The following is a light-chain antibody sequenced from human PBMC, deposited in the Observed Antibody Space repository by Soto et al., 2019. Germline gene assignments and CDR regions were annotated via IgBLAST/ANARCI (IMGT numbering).Light chain of an antibody. V-gene: IGLV2-23*01. Sequence: QSALTQPASVSGSPGQSITISYTGTSSYILVSWYQLHPGKLPKLIIYEGTKRASGVSNRFSGSGSGNTASLTISGLQAEDEADYYCCSFVGSSTAVVFGGGTQLTVL. CDR2: EGT. CDR3: CSFVGSSTAVV. J-gene: IGLJ2*01. CDR1: SSYIL.